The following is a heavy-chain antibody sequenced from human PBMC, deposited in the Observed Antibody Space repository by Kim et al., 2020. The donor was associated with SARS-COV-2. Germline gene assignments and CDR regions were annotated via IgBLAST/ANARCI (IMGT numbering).Heavy chain of an antibody. CDR2: MSYDGSNQ. D-gene: IGHD7-27*01. CDR1: GFTFSRYG. J-gene: IGHJ6*02. V-gene: IGHV3-30*18. Sequence: GSLRLSCAASGFTFSRYGMHWVRQAPGKGLEWVAAMSYDGSNQYYADSVKGRFTISRDNSKNTLYLHMNSLRPEDTAVYYCAKVPSTIWASDFYYGMDVWGQGTTVTVSS. CDR3: AKVPSTIWASDFYYGMDV.